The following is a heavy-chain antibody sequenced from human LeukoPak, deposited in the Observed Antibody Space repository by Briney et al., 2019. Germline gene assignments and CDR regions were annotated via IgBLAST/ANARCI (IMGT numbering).Heavy chain of an antibody. CDR1: GGSISSSNW. V-gene: IGHV4-4*02. Sequence: PSETLSLTCAVSGGSISSSNWWSWVRQPPGKGLEWIGEIYHSGSTNYNPSLKSRVTISVDKSKNQFSLKLSSVTAADTAVYYCARVPNCSGGSCYSNAFDIWGQGTMVTVSS. CDR3: ARVPNCSGGSCYSNAFDI. J-gene: IGHJ3*02. CDR2: IYHSGST. D-gene: IGHD2-15*01.